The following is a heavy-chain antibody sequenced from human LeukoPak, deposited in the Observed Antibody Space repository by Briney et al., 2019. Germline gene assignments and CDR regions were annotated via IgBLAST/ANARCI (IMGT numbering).Heavy chain of an antibody. V-gene: IGHV4-59*01. D-gene: IGHD1-14*01. CDR3: ARFPGGAEYRHYYYMDV. Sequence: SETLSLTCTVSGGSINNYFWSWIRQPPGKGLESIAYIYYSDSINYKPSLKSRVTVSVDTSKNQFSLKLSSVTAADTAVYYCARFPGGAEYRHYYYMDVWGTGTTVTVSS. CDR2: IYYSDSI. J-gene: IGHJ6*03. CDR1: GGSINNYF.